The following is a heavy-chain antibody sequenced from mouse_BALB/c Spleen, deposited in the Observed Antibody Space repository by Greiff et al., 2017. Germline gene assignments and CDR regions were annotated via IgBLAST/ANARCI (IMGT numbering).Heavy chain of an antibody. V-gene: IGHV1-5*01. CDR3: TRGSYGKDYAMDY. CDR2: IYPGNSDT. CDR1: GYTFTSYW. D-gene: IGHD2-1*01. J-gene: IGHJ4*01. Sequence: EVQLQESGTVLARPGASVKMSCKASGYTFTSYWMHWVKQRPGQGLEWIGAIYPGNSDTSYNQKFKGKAKLTAVTSTSTAYMELSSLTNEDSAVYYCTRGSYGKDYAMDYWGQGTSVTVSS.